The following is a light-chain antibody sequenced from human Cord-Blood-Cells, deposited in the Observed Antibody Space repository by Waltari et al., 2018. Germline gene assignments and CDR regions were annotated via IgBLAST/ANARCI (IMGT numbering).Light chain of an antibody. CDR2: EVS. J-gene: IGLJ1*01. Sequence: QSALTHPPSASGSPGQSVTIPCTGTSSDVGGYNYVPWFQHNPGKAPKLIIYEVSKRPSGVPDRFSGSKSGNTASLTFSGLQAEDEADYYCSSYAGSNNYVFGTGTKVTVL. CDR3: SSYAGSNNYV. V-gene: IGLV2-8*01. CDR1: SSDVGGYNY.